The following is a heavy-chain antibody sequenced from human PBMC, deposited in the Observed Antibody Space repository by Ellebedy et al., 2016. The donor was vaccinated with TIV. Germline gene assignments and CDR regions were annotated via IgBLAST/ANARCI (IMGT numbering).Heavy chain of an antibody. D-gene: IGHD3-22*01. CDR2: ISADGSTT. CDR1: GFTFSAFA. CDR3: AKGSSSGFNYDRVGFEY. V-gene: IGHV3-23*01. J-gene: IGHJ4*02. Sequence: GESLKISCAASGFTFSAFALHWVRQAPGKGLEWLSVISADGSTTYHADSVKGRSTITRDNSKNTLYLQMSRLRAEDTAVYFCAKGSSSGFNYDRVGFEYWGQGTLVTVSS.